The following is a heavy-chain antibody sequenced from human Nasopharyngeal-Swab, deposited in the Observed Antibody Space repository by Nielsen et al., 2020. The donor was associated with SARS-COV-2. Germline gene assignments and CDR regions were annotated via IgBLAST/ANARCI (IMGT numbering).Heavy chain of an antibody. D-gene: IGHD2-15*01. CDR1: GITVNNAW. CDR3: ARDVVEYCSAASCFGAFDV. Sequence: GESLKISCAVSGITVNNAWMNWVRQAPGKGLEWVSIISGTGASIYYGDSVKGRFIISRDNSRSTTYLQMKNLRAEDTALYFCARDVVEYCSAASCFGAFDVWGQGAMVTVSS. V-gene: IGHV3-23*01. CDR2: ISGTGASI. J-gene: IGHJ3*01.